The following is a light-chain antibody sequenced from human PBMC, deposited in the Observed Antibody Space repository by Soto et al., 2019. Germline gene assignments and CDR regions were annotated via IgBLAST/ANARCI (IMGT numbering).Light chain of an antibody. CDR2: EVN. Sequence: QSAPTQPPSASGSPGHSVTASCTGTSSDVGGYNYVSWYQQHPGKVPKLMVYEVNKRPSGVPDRFSGSKSGNTASLTVAGLQAEDEADYYCTSYAGGNNVFGTATKLTVL. J-gene: IGLJ1*01. V-gene: IGLV2-8*01. CDR3: TSYAGGNNV. CDR1: SSDVGGYNY.